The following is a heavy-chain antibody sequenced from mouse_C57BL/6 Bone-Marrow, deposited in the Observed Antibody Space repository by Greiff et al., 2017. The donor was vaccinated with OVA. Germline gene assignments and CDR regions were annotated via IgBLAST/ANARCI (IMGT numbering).Heavy chain of an antibody. CDR3: ARWVPYYYAMDY. CDR1: GYTFTSYW. Sequence: QVQLKQPGAELVRPGSSVKLSCKASGYTFTSYWMHWVKQRPIQGLEWIGNIDPSDSETHYNQKFKDKATLTVDKSSSTAYMQLSSLTSEDSAVYYCARWVPYYYAMDYWGQGTSVTVSS. CDR2: IDPSDSET. V-gene: IGHV1-52*01. J-gene: IGHJ4*01.